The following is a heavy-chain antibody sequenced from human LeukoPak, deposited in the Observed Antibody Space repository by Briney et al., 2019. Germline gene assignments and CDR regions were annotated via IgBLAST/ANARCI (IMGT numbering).Heavy chain of an antibody. D-gene: IGHD6-13*01. CDR2: INPNSGGT. V-gene: IGHV1-2*06. CDR3: ARDALYSSRWYEFDY. J-gene: IGHJ4*02. CDR1: GYTFTGYY. Sequence: ASVKVSCRASGYTFTGYYMHWVRQAPGQGLEWMGRINPNSGGTNYAQKFQGRVTMTRDTSISTAYMELSRLRSDDTAVYYCARDALYSSRWYEFDYWGQGTLVTVSS.